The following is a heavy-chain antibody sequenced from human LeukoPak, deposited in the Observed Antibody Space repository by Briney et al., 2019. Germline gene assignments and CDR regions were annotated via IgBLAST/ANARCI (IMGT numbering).Heavy chain of an antibody. J-gene: IGHJ4*02. CDR2: ISWNSGSI. CDR1: GFTFDDYA. D-gene: IGHD6-13*01. Sequence: GRSLRLSCAASGFTFDDYAMHWVRQAPGKGLEWVSGISWNSGSIGYADSVKGRFTISRDNAKNSLYLQMNSLGAEDMALYYCAKDTGTAYSSSWYSDWGQGTLVTVSS. CDR3: AKDTGTAYSSSWYSD. V-gene: IGHV3-9*03.